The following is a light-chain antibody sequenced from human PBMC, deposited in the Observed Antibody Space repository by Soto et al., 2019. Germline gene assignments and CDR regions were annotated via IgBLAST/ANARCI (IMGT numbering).Light chain of an antibody. CDR3: QQYDSSPPWT. Sequence: EIVLTQSPGTLSLSPGDRAALSCRASHSLSSSSLPWYLQKPGQAPRLLIYGASSRATGIPERFSGSGSGTDFILTISTLEPEDFAVYYCQQYDSSPPWTFGQGTRVEFK. CDR2: GAS. CDR1: HSLSSSS. V-gene: IGKV3-20*01. J-gene: IGKJ1*01.